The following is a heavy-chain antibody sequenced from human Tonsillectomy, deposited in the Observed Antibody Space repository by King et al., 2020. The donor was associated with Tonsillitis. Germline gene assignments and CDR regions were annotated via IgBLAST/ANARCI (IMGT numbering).Heavy chain of an antibody. J-gene: IGHJ4*02. D-gene: IGHD3-3*01. CDR2: IVVSGFGT. V-gene: IGHV3-23*04. CDR3: AKSGGGWSN. Sequence: VQLVESGGGLVQPGGSLRLYCAASGFTFSNFVMSWVRQAPGRGLEWVAAIVVSGFGTYYADSVKGRFTISRDISMNTLYLQMNSLGAEDTAVYYCAKSGGGWSNWGQGTLFTVSS. CDR1: GFTFSNFV.